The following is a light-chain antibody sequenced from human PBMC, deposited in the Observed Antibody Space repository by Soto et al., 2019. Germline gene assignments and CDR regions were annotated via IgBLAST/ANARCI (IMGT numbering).Light chain of an antibody. CDR3: SSYAGSSNV. CDR1: STNVGGYNY. V-gene: IGLV2-8*01. Sequence: QSVLTQPPSASGSPGQSVAISCTGSSTNVGGYNYVSWYQQHPGTAPKLMIYEVTNRPSGVPDRFSGSKSGNTASLTVSGLQAEDEDDYYCSSYAGSSNVFGSGTKVTVL. CDR2: EVT. J-gene: IGLJ1*01.